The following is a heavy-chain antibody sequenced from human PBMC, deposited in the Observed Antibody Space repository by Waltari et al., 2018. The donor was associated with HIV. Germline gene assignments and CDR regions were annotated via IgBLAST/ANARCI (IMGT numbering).Heavy chain of an antibody. CDR2: IYPGDSDT. Sequence: EVQLVQSGAEVKKPGESLTISRKGSGYSFTSYWICWVRPLPGEGLEWMGIIYPGDSDTRYSPSFQGQVTISADKSISTAYLQWSSLKASDTAMYYCARQIVGHYDFWTGYFDYWGQGTLVTVSS. J-gene: IGHJ4*02. V-gene: IGHV5-51*01. D-gene: IGHD3-3*01. CDR1: GYSFTSYW. CDR3: ARQIVGHYDFWTGYFDY.